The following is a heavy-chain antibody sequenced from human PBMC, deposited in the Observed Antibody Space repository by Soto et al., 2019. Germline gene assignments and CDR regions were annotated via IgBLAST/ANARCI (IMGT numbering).Heavy chain of an antibody. J-gene: IGHJ5*02. V-gene: IGHV4-59*08. CDR3: ARVTESTLDP. CDR1: GGSISRYY. Sequence: PSETLSLTCTVSGGSISRYYWSWIRQPPGKGLEWIGYVYDSGTTHYSPSLESRVTISVDTSKNQFSLKLSSVTAADTAMYYCARVTESTLDPWGQGTLVTVSS. CDR2: VYDSGTT. D-gene: IGHD3-10*01.